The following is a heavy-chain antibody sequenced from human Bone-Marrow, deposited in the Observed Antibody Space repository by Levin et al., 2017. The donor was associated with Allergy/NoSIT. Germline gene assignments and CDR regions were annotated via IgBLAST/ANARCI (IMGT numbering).Heavy chain of an antibody. D-gene: IGHD2-2*01. Sequence: KISCKASGFTFTSSAMQWVRQARGQRLEWIGWIVVGSGNTNYAQKFQERVTITRDMSTSTAYMELSSLRSEDTAVYYCAADLGYCSSTSCYYYYYMDVWGKGTTVTVSS. J-gene: IGHJ6*03. CDR1: GFTFTSSA. CDR2: IVVGSGNT. V-gene: IGHV1-58*02. CDR3: AADLGYCSSTSCYYYYYMDV.